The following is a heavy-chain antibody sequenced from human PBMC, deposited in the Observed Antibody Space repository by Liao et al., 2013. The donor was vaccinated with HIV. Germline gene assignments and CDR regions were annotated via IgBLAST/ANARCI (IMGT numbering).Heavy chain of an antibody. Sequence: QVQLQQWGAGLLKPSETLSLRCAVYGGSFSGYYWSWIRQSPGKGTGRGLGKVNHSGSTNNNPSLTSRVAISIDTSTNQFSLRLTSVTAADTAVYYCARSRLRSDTIFGVPYYMDVWGKGTTGHRLL. CDR2: VNHSGST. CDR3: ARSRLRSDTIFGVPYYMDV. D-gene: IGHD3-3*01. J-gene: IGHJ6*03. V-gene: IGHV4-34*01. CDR1: GGSFSGYY.